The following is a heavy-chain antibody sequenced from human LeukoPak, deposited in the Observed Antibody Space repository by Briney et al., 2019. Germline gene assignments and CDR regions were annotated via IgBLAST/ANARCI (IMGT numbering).Heavy chain of an antibody. V-gene: IGHV1-18*01. D-gene: IGHD2-2*01. J-gene: IGHJ4*02. Sequence: ASVKVSCKASGYTFTSYGISWVRQAPGQGLEWMGWISAYNGNTNYAQKLQGRVTMTTDTSTSTAYMELRSLRSDNTAVYYCARDFLVVVPAAIGYDFWSGRRDYYFDYWGQGTLVTVSS. CDR1: GYTFTSYG. CDR2: ISAYNGNT. CDR3: ARDFLVVVPAAIGYDFWSGRRDYYFDY.